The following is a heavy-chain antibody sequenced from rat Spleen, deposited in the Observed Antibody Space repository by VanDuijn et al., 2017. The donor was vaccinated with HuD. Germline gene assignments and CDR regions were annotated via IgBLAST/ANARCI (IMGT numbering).Heavy chain of an antibody. CDR1: GFTFSDYH. J-gene: IGHJ2*01. Sequence: EVQLVESGGGLVQPGRSLKLSCVASGFTFSDYHMAWVRQAPTKGLEWVASINHDGDKTFYRDSVKGRFTISRDNAKNILYLQMDSLRAEDTATYYCARHGRGTDYSDYWGQGVMVTVSS. D-gene: IGHD4-3*01. CDR2: INHDGDKT. CDR3: ARHGRGTDYSDY. V-gene: IGHV5-20*01.